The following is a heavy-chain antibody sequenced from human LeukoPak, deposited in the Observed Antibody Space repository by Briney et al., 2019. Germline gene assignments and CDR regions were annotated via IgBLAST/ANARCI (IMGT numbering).Heavy chain of an antibody. J-gene: IGHJ4*02. CDR1: GYTFTGYY. D-gene: IGHD1-26*01. Sequence: ASVKVSRKASGYTFTGYYMHWVRQAPGQGLEWMGWINPNSGGTNYAQKFQGRVTMTTDTSTSTAYMELRSLRSDDTAVYYCARMRRGSYVSGYWGQGTLVTVSS. V-gene: IGHV1-2*02. CDR2: INPNSGGT. CDR3: ARMRRGSYVSGY.